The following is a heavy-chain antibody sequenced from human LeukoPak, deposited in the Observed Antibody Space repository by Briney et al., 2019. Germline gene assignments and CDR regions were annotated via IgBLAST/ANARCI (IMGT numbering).Heavy chain of an antibody. CDR3: ARVVGSYYYDSSEAFDI. D-gene: IGHD3-22*01. Sequence: SVTVSCKASGGTFSSYAISWVRQAPGQGLEWMGRIIPILGIANYAQKFQGRVTITADKSTSTAYMELSSLRSEDTAVYYCARVVGSYYYDSSEAFDIWGQGTMVTVSS. CDR2: IIPILGIA. CDR1: GGTFSSYA. V-gene: IGHV1-69*04. J-gene: IGHJ3*02.